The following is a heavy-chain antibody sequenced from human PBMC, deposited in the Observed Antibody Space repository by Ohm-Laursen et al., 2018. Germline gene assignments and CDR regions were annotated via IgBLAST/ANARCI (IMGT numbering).Heavy chain of an antibody. CDR1: GYTFTSYG. J-gene: IGHJ6*02. CDR3: AREIVVVPAHISYYGMDV. D-gene: IGHD2-2*01. CDR2: ISAYNGNT. Sequence: GSSVKVSCKASGYTFTSYGISWVRQAPGQGLEWMGWISAYNGNTNYAQKLQGRVTMTTDTSTSTAYMELRSLRSDDTAVYYCAREIVVVPAHISYYGMDVWGQGTTVTVSS. V-gene: IGHV1-18*01.